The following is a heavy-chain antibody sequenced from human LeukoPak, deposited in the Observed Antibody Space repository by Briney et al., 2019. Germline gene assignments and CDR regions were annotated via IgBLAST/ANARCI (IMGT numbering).Heavy chain of an antibody. CDR2: ISAYNGNT. Sequence: AGESLKISCKGSGYSFTSYWIGWVRQAPGQGLEWMGWISAYNGNTNYAQKLQGRVTMTTDTSTSTAYMELRSLRSDDTAVYYCARARRVEMATGGRRNEFDYWGQGTLVTVSS. D-gene: IGHD5-24*01. CDR3: ARARRVEMATGGRRNEFDY. J-gene: IGHJ4*02. V-gene: IGHV1-18*04. CDR1: GYSFTSYW.